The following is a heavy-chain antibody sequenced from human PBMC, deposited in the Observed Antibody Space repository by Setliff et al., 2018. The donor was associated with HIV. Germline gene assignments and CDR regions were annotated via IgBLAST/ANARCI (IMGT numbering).Heavy chain of an antibody. CDR1: GASISSQY. V-gene: IGHV4-4*07. Sequence: SETLSLTCIVSGASISSQYWSWIRQPAGKGLEWIGRVYFSGNTNYNPSFKSRVTMSVDTSKNQFSLNLNSVTAADTAVYYCARDPPGYGDSKDYWGQGKLVTVSS. D-gene: IGHD4-17*01. J-gene: IGHJ4*02. CDR3: ARDPPGYGDSKDY. CDR2: VYFSGNT.